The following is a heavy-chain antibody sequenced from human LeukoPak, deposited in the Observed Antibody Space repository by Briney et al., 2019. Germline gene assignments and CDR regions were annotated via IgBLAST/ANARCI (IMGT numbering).Heavy chain of an antibody. J-gene: IGHJ1*01. CDR1: GFSLSTSGVG. CDR3: AHRPLYYYDSSGYSFSAEYFQH. D-gene: IGHD3-22*01. Sequence: SGPTLVNPTQTLTLTCTFSGFSLSTSGVGVGWIRQPPGKALEWLALLYWDDDKRYSPSLKSRLTITKDTSKNQVVLTMTNMDPVDTATYYCAHRPLYYYDSSGYSFSAEYFQHWGQGTLVTVSS. V-gene: IGHV2-5*02. CDR2: LYWDDDK.